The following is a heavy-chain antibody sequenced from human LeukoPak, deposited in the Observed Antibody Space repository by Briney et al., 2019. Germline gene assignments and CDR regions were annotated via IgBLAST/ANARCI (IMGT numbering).Heavy chain of an antibody. J-gene: IGHJ4*02. V-gene: IGHV4-34*01. CDR2: INHSGST. Sequence: SETLSLTCAVYVGSFSGYYWSWIRQPPGKGLEWIGEINHSGSTNYNPSLKSRVTISVDTPKNQFSLKLGSVTAADTAVYYCARRCDYGYDYWGQGTLVTVSS. CDR1: VGSFSGYY. CDR3: ARRCDYGYDY. D-gene: IGHD4-17*01.